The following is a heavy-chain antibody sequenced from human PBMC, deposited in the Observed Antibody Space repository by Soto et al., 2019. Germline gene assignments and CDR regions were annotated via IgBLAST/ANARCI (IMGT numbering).Heavy chain of an antibody. V-gene: IGHV4-39*01. J-gene: IGHJ4*02. D-gene: IGHD2-2*01. CDR2: IQFSGST. CDR1: GGSINSGGYY. Sequence: PSETLSLTCTVSGGSINSGGYYWAWIRQPPGKGLEWIGRIQFSGSTYYNPSLKSRATISVDTSKNQVSLTLSSVTAADTAVYYCARPPHDCMSTSCYLIWGQGTLVTVSS. CDR3: ARPPHDCMSTSCYLI.